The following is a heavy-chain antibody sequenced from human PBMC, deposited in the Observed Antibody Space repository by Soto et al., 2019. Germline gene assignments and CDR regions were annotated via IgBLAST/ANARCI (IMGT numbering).Heavy chain of an antibody. J-gene: IGHJ4*02. D-gene: IGHD3-16*01. CDR2: ISYDGTNK. CDR1: GFTFSTYA. CDR3: ARDGGSY. V-gene: IGHV3-30-3*01. Sequence: QVQLVESGGGVVQPGRSLRLSCAASGFTFSTYAMHWIRQAPGKGLEWVTVISYDGTNKYYADSVKGRFTISRDNSRNTLYLQMHSLRAEDTAVYYCARDGGSYWGQGTPVIVSS.